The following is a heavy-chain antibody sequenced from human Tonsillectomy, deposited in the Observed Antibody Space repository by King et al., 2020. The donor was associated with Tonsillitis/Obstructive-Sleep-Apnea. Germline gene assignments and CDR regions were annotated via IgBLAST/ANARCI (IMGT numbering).Heavy chain of an antibody. CDR2: INHSGST. V-gene: IGHV4-34*01. CDR3: AREGLVVVPATDAFDI. D-gene: IGHD2-2*01. Sequence: VQLQQWGAGLLKPSETLSLTCAVYGGSFSGYYWSWIRQPPGKGLEWIGEINHSGSTNYNPSLKSRVTISGDTSNNQFSLKLSSVTAADTAVYYCAREGLVVVPATDAFDIWGQGTMVTVSS. CDR1: GGSFSGYY. J-gene: IGHJ3*02.